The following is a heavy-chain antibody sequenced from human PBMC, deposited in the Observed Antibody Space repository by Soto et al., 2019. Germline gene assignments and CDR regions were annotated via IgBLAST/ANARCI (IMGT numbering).Heavy chain of an antibody. Sequence: PGGSLRLSCAASGFTFSSYSMNWVRQAPGKGLEWVSSISSSSSYIYYADSVKGRFTISRDNAKNSLYLQMNSLRAEDTAVYYCARIQRGYSGCDAFDIWGQGTMVTVSS. CDR1: GFTFSSYS. CDR2: ISSSSSYI. V-gene: IGHV3-21*01. J-gene: IGHJ3*02. CDR3: ARIQRGYSGCDAFDI. D-gene: IGHD5-12*01.